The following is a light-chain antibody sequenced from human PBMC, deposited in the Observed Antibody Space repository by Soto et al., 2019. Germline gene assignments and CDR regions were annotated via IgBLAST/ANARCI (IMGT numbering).Light chain of an antibody. Sequence: QSVLTQPASVSGSPGQSITISCTGTSSDVGSYNLVSWYQQHPGKAPKLMINEVSKRPSGVSNRFSGSKSGNTASLTISGLQAEDEADYYCCSYAGSSTFYVVFGGGTKLTVL. CDR3: CSYAGSSTFYVV. CDR2: EVS. CDR1: SSDVGSYNL. V-gene: IGLV2-23*02. J-gene: IGLJ2*01.